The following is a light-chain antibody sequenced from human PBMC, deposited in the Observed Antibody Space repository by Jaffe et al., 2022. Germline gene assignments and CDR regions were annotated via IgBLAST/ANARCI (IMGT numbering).Light chain of an antibody. V-gene: IGKV3-20*01. J-gene: IGKJ1*01. CDR3: QQYGSSPRT. Sequence: EIVLTQSPGTLSLSPGERATLSCRASQSVRSSYVAWYQQKPGQAPRFLIYGASSRATGIPDRFSGSGSGTDFTLTISRLEPEDFAVYYCQQYGSSPRTFGQGTKVEIK. CDR2: GAS. CDR1: QSVRSSY.